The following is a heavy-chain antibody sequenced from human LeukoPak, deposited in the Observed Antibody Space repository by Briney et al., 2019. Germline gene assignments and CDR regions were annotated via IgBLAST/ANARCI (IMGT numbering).Heavy chain of an antibody. Sequence: GASVKVSCKASGYTFTNCGISWVRQAPGQGLDWMGWISAYNGNKVYAQELQGRVTMTTDTSTSTAYMELRSLRSDDTAVYYCARDQGSYYDDSNRPYNAFDIWGQGTVVTVS. CDR3: ARDQGSYYDDSNRPYNAFDI. J-gene: IGHJ3*02. D-gene: IGHD3-22*01. V-gene: IGHV1-18*01. CDR2: ISAYNGNK. CDR1: GYTFTNCG.